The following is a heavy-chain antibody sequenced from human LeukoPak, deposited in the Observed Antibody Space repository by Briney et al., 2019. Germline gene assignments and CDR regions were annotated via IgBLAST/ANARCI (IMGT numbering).Heavy chain of an antibody. CDR2: IYTSGST. J-gene: IGHJ6*02. V-gene: IGHV4-4*07. D-gene: IGHD3-10*01. CDR1: DGSISSYY. CDR3: ARTSGAFRSADV. Sequence: SETLSLTCTVSDGSISSYYWSWIRQPAGKGLEWIGHIYTSGSTNYNPSLKSRVTMSVDTFKNQFSLELSSVTAADTAVYYCARTSGAFRSADVWGQGTTVTVSS.